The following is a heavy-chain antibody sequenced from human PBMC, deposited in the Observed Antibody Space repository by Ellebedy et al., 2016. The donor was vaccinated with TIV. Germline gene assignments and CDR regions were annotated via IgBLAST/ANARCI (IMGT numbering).Heavy chain of an antibody. CDR1: GGSFSDYY. J-gene: IGHJ4*02. CDR2: INPGGST. V-gene: IGHV4-34*01. CDR3: ARAANTARYYFDY. D-gene: IGHD5-18*01. Sequence: SQTLSLTCXVSGGSFSDYYWNWIRQPPGKGLEWIGEINPGGSTTYKPSLKSRVTISMDTSKNQVSLRLNSVTASDTAVYFCARAANTARYYFDYWGQGTLATVSS.